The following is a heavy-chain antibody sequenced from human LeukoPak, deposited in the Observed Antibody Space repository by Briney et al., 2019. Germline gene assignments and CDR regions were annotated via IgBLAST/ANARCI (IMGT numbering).Heavy chain of an antibody. Sequence: PGGSLSLSCVASGFTFSAYVMAWVRQAPGKGLEWVSGISGSGVSAYYGDSVKGRFTISRDNPKNTVYLQMDSPRAEDTAVYYCAKRRSGSSGWFPFDSWGQGTLVTVSS. CDR2: ISGSGVSA. D-gene: IGHD6-19*01. V-gene: IGHV3-23*01. J-gene: IGHJ4*02. CDR1: GFTFSAYV. CDR3: AKRRSGSSGWFPFDS.